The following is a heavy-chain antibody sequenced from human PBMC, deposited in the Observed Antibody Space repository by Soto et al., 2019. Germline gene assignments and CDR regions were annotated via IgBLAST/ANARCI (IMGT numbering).Heavy chain of an antibody. Sequence: QVQLVESGGGVVQPGRSLRLSCAASGFTFSSYGMHWVRQAPGKGLEWVAVISYDGSNKYYADSVKGRFTISRDNSKNTLYLQMNSLRAEDTAVYYCAKVMIVVVTNRAPIDYWGQGTLVTVSS. CDR2: ISYDGSNK. J-gene: IGHJ4*02. V-gene: IGHV3-30*18. CDR1: GFTFSSYG. D-gene: IGHD3-22*01. CDR3: AKVMIVVVTNRAPIDY.